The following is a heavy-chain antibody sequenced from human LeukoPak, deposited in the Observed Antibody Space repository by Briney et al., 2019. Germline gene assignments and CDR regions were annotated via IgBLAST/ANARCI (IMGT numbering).Heavy chain of an antibody. Sequence: SETLSLTCTVSGGSISSYYWSWIRQPPGKGLEWIGYIYYSGSTNYNPSLKSRVTMSVDTSKDQFSLKLSSVTAADTAVYYCARVLTAAGTGRATAGWYFDLWGRGTLVTVSS. V-gene: IGHV4-59*12. CDR3: ARVLTAAGTGRATAGWYFDL. CDR2: IYYSGST. J-gene: IGHJ2*01. D-gene: IGHD6-13*01. CDR1: GGSISSYY.